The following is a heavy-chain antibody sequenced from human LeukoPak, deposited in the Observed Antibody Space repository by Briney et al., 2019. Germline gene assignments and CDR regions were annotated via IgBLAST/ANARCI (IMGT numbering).Heavy chain of an antibody. CDR3: ARDISYNSLDY. CDR2: IWYDGSKK. D-gene: IGHD1-14*01. V-gene: IGHV3-33*01. J-gene: IGHJ4*02. CDR1: GFTFSSHG. Sequence: GGSLRLSCAASGFTFSSHGFYWVRQAPGKGLEWVAVIWYDGSKKYYADSVKGRSTISRDNSMNTLYLEMNSLRAEDTALYYCARDISYNSLDYWGQGTLVTVSS.